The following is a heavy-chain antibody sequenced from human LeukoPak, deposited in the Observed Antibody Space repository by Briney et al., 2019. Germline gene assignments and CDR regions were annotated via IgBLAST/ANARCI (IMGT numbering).Heavy chain of an antibody. V-gene: IGHV4-39*07. Sequence: RTSETLSLTCTVSGGSISSSSYYWGWIRQPPGKGLEWIGSIYYSGSTYYNPSLKSRVTISVDTSKNQFSLKLSSVTAADTAVYYCVGGYYFGSFDYWGQGTLVTVSS. J-gene: IGHJ4*02. CDR1: GGSISSSSYY. D-gene: IGHD3-3*01. CDR2: IYYSGST. CDR3: VGGYYFGSFDY.